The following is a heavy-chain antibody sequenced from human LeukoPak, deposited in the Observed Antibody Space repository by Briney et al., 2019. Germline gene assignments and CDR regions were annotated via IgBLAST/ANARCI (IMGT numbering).Heavy chain of an antibody. CDR1: GVSISNYY. V-gene: IGHV4-59*01. J-gene: IGHJ4*02. CDR2: VYGSGNT. CDR3: ARSPPPWLYGGDSEIDY. D-gene: IGHD4-23*01. Sequence: SETLSLTCIVSGVSISNYYWSWVRQPPGKGLEWIGYVYGSGNTNYNPSLKSRVTISVDTPKSQFSLRLTSVTAADTAVYYCARSPPPWLYGGDSEIDYWGQGALVTVSS.